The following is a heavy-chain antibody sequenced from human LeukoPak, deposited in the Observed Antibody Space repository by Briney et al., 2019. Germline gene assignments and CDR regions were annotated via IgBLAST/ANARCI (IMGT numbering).Heavy chain of an antibody. CDR2: MNPNSGNT. Sequence: ASVKVSCKASGYTFTSYDINWVRQATGQGLEWMGWMNPNSGNTGYAQKFQGRVTMTRNTSISTAYMELSSLRSEDTAVYYCASRQWLVRGFDYWGQGTLVTVSS. CDR3: ASRQWLVRGFDY. CDR1: GYTFTSYD. J-gene: IGHJ4*02. D-gene: IGHD6-19*01. V-gene: IGHV1-8*01.